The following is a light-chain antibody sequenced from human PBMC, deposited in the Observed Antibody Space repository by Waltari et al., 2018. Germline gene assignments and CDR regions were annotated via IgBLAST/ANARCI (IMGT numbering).Light chain of an antibody. CDR3: CSYEVRNTYV. V-gene: IGLV2-23*02. Sequence: QSALTQPASVSGSPGQSITISCIGTTIDFATYTLVSWYQQHPAKPPNPIVYEVNQRPWGFFNRFPVPRSGNTTSLKISGLKPEAEVDYSCCSYEVRNTYVFEPGTRSTAL. J-gene: IGLJ1*01. CDR1: TIDFATYTL. CDR2: EVN.